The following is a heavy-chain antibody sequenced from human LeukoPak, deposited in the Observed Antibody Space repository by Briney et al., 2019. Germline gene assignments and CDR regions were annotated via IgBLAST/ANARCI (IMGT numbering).Heavy chain of an antibody. CDR2: IYYSGGT. CDR3: ARHAAAQGWFDP. V-gene: IGHV4-39*01. CDR1: GGSISSGGYY. Sequence: SETLSLTCTVSGGSISSGGYYWSWIRQHPGKGLEWIGYIYYSGGTFYNPSLKSRVTISVDTSKNQFSLKLSSVTAADTAVYYCARHAAAQGWFDPWGQGTLVTVSS. D-gene: IGHD6-13*01. J-gene: IGHJ5*02.